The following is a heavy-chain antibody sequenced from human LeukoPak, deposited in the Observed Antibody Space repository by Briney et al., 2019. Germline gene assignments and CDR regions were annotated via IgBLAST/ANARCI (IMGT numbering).Heavy chain of an antibody. CDR3: ARVTGEAYYDFWSGYYGPLPFDY. D-gene: IGHD3-3*01. V-gene: IGHV1-2*02. CDR1: GYTFTGYY. CDR2: INPNSGGT. J-gene: IGHJ4*02. Sequence: ASVKVSCKASGYTFTGYYMHWVRQAPGQGLEWMGWINPNSGGTNYAQKFQGRVTMTRDTSISTAYMELSRVRSDDTAVYYCARVTGEAYYDFWSGYYGPLPFDYWGQGTLVTVSS.